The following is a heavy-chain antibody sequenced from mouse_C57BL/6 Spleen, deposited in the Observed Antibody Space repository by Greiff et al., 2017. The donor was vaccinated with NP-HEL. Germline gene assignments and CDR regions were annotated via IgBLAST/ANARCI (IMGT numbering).Heavy chain of an antibody. D-gene: IGHD1-1*01. CDR2: INPGSGGT. Sequence: QVQLQQSGAELVRPGTSVKVSCKASGYAFTNYLIEWVKQRPGQGLEWIGVINPGSGGTNYNEKFKGKATLTADKSSSTAYMQLSSLTSEDSAVYFCARSITTVEDYFDYWGQGTTLTVSS. J-gene: IGHJ2*01. V-gene: IGHV1-54*01. CDR1: GYAFTNYL. CDR3: ARSITTVEDYFDY.